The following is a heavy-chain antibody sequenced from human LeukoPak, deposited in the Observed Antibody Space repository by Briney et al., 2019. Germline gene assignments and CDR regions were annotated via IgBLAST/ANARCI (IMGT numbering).Heavy chain of an antibody. CDR1: GFTFSRSW. CDR3: ARDQGWLQFDY. J-gene: IGHJ4*02. Sequence: PGGSLRLSCTASGFTFSRSWMDWVRQAPGKGLEWVANIKEDGSQTYHTDSVRGRFTISRDNAKNSLYLQMNSLRDEDTAVYYCARDQGWLQFDYWGQGALATVSA. V-gene: IGHV3-7*01. D-gene: IGHD5-24*01. CDR2: IKEDGSQT.